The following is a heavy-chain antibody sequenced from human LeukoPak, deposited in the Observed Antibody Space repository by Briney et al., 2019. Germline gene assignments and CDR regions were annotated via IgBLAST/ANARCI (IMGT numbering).Heavy chain of an antibody. J-gene: IGHJ4*02. V-gene: IGHV3-49*04. CDR2: IRRKEYGGTT. Sequence: GGSLRLSCAASGFTFSSYAMSWVRQAPGKGLEWVGFIRRKEYGGTTEYAASVKGRFTISRDDSKSVAYLQMNSLKTEDTAVYYCTREPGAYCSSSSCPSTYWGQGTLVTVSS. CDR3: TREPGAYCSSSSCPSTY. D-gene: IGHD2-2*01. CDR1: GFTFSSYA.